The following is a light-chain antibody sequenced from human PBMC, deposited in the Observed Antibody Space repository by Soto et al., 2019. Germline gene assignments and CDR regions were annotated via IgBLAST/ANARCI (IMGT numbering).Light chain of an antibody. CDR3: SSFTSAYTFG. CDR2: EVS. V-gene: IGLV2-14*01. Sequence: QSVLTQPASVSGSARQAIAISRTGTSSDVGDYNYVSWYQQHPGKAPKLLLSEVSTRPSGLPDRFSGPKSGTTAPLTTSGLQTQDEDDYYCSSFTSAYTFGFGTRTKVTVL. J-gene: IGLJ1*01. CDR1: SSDVGDYNY.